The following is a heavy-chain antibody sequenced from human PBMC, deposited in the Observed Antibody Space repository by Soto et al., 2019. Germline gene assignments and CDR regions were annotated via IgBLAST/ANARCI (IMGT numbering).Heavy chain of an antibody. D-gene: IGHD3-22*01. V-gene: IGHV4-59*01. CDR2: VYYTGST. CDR1: GDSISTFY. J-gene: IGHJ4*02. Sequence: SETLSLTCTVSGDSISTFYWVWMRQSPGKELEWIGYVYYTGSTNYNPSLKSRVTISVDRSKNQFSLKLTSANAADTAVYYCARGRTVRNYADDSSDYFYFFDYWGRGTQVTVSS. CDR3: ARGRTVRNYADDSSDYFYFFDY.